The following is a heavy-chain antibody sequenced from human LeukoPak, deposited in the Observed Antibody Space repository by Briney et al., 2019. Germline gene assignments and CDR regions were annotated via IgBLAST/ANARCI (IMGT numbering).Heavy chain of an antibody. CDR2: IKEDGSEK. D-gene: IGHD2-15*01. CDR3: ARVSSGVGVVVAANYYYYGMNV. J-gene: IGHJ6*02. CDR1: GFTFSSHW. V-gene: IGHV3-7*01. Sequence: GGSLRLSCAASGFTFSSHWMSWVRQAPGKGLEWVANIKEDGSEKYYVDSVKGRFTISRDNSKNTLYLQMNSLRAEDTAVYYCARVSSGVGVVVAANYYYYGMNVWGQGTTVTVSS.